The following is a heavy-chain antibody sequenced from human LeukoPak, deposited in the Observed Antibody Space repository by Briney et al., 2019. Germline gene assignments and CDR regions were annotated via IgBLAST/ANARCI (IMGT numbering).Heavy chain of an antibody. CDR3: ARHEGSGSYYAY. CDR1: GYTFTTYW. D-gene: IGHD1-26*01. Sequence: GQSLKISCKGSGYTFTTYWIAWVRQIPGRGLEWMGIISPDGSGITYSPPFQGNVTISADKSISTAYLQWSSLQASDTAMYYCARHEGSGSYYAYWGQGTLVTVSS. V-gene: IGHV5-51*01. J-gene: IGHJ4*02. CDR2: ISPDGSGI.